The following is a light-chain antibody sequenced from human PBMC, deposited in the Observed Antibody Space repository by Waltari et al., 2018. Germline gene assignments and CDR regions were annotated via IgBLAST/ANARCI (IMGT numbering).Light chain of an antibody. CDR3: SSYTSSSTLGV. J-gene: IGLJ2*01. Sequence: QSALTQPASVSGSPGQSITISCTGTSSDVGGYNYVSWYQQHPGKAPKLMLYDVSNRPSGVSNRCSGSKSGNTASLTISGLQAEDEANYYCSSYTSSSTLGVFGGGTKLTVL. CDR2: DVS. CDR1: SSDVGGYNY. V-gene: IGLV2-14*01.